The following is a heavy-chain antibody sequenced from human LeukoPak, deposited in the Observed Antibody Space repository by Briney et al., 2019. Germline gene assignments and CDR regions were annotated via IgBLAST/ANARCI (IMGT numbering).Heavy chain of an antibody. D-gene: IGHD2-2*01. CDR2: IYYSGST. V-gene: IGHV4-39*01. J-gene: IGHJ1*01. CDR3: ARLSPSSSLEYFQH. CDR1: GGSISSSSYY. Sequence: PSETLSLTCTVSGGSISSSSYYWGWIHQPPGKGLEWIGSIYYSGSTYYNPSLKSRVTISVDTSKNQFSLKLSSVTAADTAVYYCARLSPSSSLEYFQHWGQGTLVTVSS.